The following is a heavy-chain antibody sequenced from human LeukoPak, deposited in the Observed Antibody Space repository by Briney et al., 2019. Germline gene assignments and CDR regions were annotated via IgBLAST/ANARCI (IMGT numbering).Heavy chain of an antibody. Sequence: GGSLRLSCAASKFIFSEYAMDWVCQAPGKGLEWVAAIGASGSSTYYAASVEGRFTISRDNSKETLYLQMDSLRADDTAVYFCAKSPYYDSSGDAFEIWGQGTLVTVSS. J-gene: IGHJ3*02. V-gene: IGHV3-23*01. D-gene: IGHD3-22*01. CDR3: AKSPYYDSSGDAFEI. CDR1: KFIFSEYA. CDR2: IGASGSST.